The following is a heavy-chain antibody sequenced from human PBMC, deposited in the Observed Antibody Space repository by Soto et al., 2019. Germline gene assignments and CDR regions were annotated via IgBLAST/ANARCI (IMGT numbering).Heavy chain of an antibody. CDR3: ARGGTGRFLPRQLFPYES. J-gene: IGHJ5*02. D-gene: IGHD6-13*01. CDR1: NGSLSGYY. Sequence: QVQLQQWGAGLLKPSETLSLTCGVFNGSLSGYYWSWIRQTPGKGLEWIGQISHSGSTNYNASLKSRLTISIDTSKNQFSLKLSSVTAADTAVYYCARGGTGRFLPRQLFPYESWGQGTRVTVPS. CDR2: ISHSGST. V-gene: IGHV4-34*01.